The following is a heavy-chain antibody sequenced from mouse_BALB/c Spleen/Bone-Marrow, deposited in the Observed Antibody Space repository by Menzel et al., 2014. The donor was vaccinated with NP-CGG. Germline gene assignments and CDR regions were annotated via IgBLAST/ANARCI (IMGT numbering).Heavy chain of an antibody. CDR1: GYTFTSYW. CDR3: ASYYGNSYYTMDY. Sequence: QVQLQQSGAELAKPGASVKMSCKASGYTFTSYWMHWVKQRPGQGLEWIGYINPSTGYTEYNQKFKDKATLTADKSSSTAYIQLSRLTSEDSAVYYCASYYGNSYYTMDYWGQRTSVTVSS. V-gene: IGHV1-7*01. J-gene: IGHJ4*01. CDR2: INPSTGYT. D-gene: IGHD1-1*01.